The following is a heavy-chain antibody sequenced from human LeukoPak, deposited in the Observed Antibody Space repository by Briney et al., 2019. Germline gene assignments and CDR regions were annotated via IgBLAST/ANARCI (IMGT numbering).Heavy chain of an antibody. D-gene: IGHD6-19*01. CDR2: ISSTAVST. V-gene: IGHV3-23*01. CDR1: GFTFSDSG. CDR3: AKVDSSGWWTAFDY. J-gene: IGHJ4*02. Sequence: GGSLRLSCAASGFTFSDSGMSWVRQAPGKGLEWVSDISSTAVSTYYADSVQGRFTISRDNSKNTLYLQINSLRAEDTAVYYCAKVDSSGWWTAFDYWGQGTLVTVSS.